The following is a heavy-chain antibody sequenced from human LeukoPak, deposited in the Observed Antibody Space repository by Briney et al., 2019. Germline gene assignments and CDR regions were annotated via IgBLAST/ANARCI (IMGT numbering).Heavy chain of an antibody. CDR1: GGSFSGDY. Sequence: SETLSLTCAVYGGSFSGDYWSWIRQPPGKGLEWIGEINHSGSTNYNPSLKSRVTISVDTSKNQFSLKLSSVTAADTAVYYCARLGSSWYLRSAFDPWGQGTLVTVSS. J-gene: IGHJ5*02. CDR2: INHSGST. V-gene: IGHV4-34*01. D-gene: IGHD6-13*01. CDR3: ARLGSSWYLRSAFDP.